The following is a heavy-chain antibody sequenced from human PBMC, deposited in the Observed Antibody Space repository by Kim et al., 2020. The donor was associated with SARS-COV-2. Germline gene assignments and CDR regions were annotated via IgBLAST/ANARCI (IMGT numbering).Heavy chain of an antibody. Sequence: INYADSVRGRFTISRDNDKNSRYLQMNSLRAEDTAVYYCARGPNYSPFDYWGQGTLVTVSS. J-gene: IGHJ4*02. V-gene: IGHV3-11*04. D-gene: IGHD4-4*01. CDR2: I. CDR3: ARGPNYSPFDY.